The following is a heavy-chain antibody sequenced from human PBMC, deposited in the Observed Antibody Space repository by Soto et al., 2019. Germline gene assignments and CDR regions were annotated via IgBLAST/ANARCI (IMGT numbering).Heavy chain of an antibody. CDR3: ARLVRGWDYFDY. CDR1: GYTFTSYA. Sequence: QVQLVQSGAEVKKPGASVKVSCKASGYTFTSYAMHWVRQAPGQRLEWMGWINAGNGNTKYSQKFQGRVTITRDTSASTAYMELSSLRSEDTAVYYCARLVRGWDYFDYWGQGTLVTVSS. CDR2: INAGNGNT. J-gene: IGHJ4*02. V-gene: IGHV1-3*01. D-gene: IGHD3-10*01.